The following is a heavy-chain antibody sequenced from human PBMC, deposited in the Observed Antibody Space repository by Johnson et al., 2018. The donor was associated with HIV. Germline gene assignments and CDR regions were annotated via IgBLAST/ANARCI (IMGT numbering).Heavy chain of an antibody. Sequence: QVQLVESGGGVVQPGGSLRLSCAASGFTFSSYAMHWVRQAPGKGLEWVAVISYDGSNKYYADSVKGRFTISRDNSKNTLYLQMNSLRAEDTAVYYCVRGGSDAFDIWGQGTMVTVSS. J-gene: IGHJ3*02. CDR3: VRGGSDAFDI. V-gene: IGHV3-30-3*01. CDR2: ISYDGSNK. D-gene: IGHD3-10*01. CDR1: GFTFSSYA.